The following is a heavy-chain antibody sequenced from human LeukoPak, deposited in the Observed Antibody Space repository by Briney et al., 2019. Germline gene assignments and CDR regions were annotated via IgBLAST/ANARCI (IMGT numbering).Heavy chain of an antibody. CDR2: XYNSGST. D-gene: IGHD6-13*01. CDR1: GGSISSYY. CDR3: ARSAFLVTAPGLYYFDY. J-gene: IGHJ4*02. Sequence: SETLSLTCTVSGGSISSYYWSWIXQPAGKGLEWIXHXYNSGSTNYNPSLKGRVTMSVATSKNQFSLHLSSVTAADTAVYYCARSAFLVTAPGLYYFDYWGQGTLVAVSS. V-gene: IGHV4-4*07.